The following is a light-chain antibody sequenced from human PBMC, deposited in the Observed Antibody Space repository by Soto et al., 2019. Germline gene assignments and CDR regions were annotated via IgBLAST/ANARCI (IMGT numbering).Light chain of an antibody. V-gene: IGKV3-15*01. CDR1: HSVSSS. CDR3: QQYSDWRPQ. CDR2: GAS. J-gene: IGKJ1*01. Sequence: EIVMTQCPATLSVSPGEGATLFCRASHSVSSSLAWYQQKPGQAPRLLIHGASTRATGIPARFGGSGSGTEFTLTISSLQSEDFAVYYCQQYSDWRPQFGQGTKVDIK.